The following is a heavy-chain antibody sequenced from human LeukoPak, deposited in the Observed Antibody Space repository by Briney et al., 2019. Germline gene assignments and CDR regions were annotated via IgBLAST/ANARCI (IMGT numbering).Heavy chain of an antibody. J-gene: IGHJ5*02. Sequence: GGSLRLSWAASGFTFSSYAMSWVRQAPGKGLEWVSAISGSGGRTYYADSVKGRFTISRHNSKNTLYLQMNSLRAEDAAVYYCANRYYDSSGYYHLWFDPWGQGTLVTVSS. V-gene: IGHV3-23*01. D-gene: IGHD3-22*01. CDR1: GFTFSSYA. CDR3: ANRYYDSSGYYHLWFDP. CDR2: ISGSGGRT.